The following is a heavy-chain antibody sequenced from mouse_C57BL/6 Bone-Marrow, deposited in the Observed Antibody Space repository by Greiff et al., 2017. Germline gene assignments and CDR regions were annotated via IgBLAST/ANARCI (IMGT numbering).Heavy chain of an antibody. CDR2: IDPENGDT. Sequence: VQLQQSGAELVRPGASVKLSCTASGFNIKDDYMHWVKQRPEQGLEWIGWIDPENGDTEYASKFQGKATITADTSSNTAYLQLSSLTSEDTAVSYCTEGIDGYTWFAYWGQGTLVTVSA. CDR3: TEGIDGYTWFAY. D-gene: IGHD2-3*01. CDR1: GFNIKDDY. V-gene: IGHV14-4*01. J-gene: IGHJ3*01.